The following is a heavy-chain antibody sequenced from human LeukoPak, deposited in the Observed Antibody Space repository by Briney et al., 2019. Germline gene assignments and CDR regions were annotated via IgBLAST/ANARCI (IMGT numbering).Heavy chain of an antibody. J-gene: IGHJ4*02. CDR2: IIPILGTA. CDR3: AREPTHPSAWSIF. D-gene: IGHD3-3*01. CDR1: GGTFSSYA. V-gene: IGHV1-69*11. Sequence: ASVKVSCKASGGTFSSYAISWVRQAPGQGLEWMGRIIPILGTANYAQKFQGRVTITTDESTSTAYMELSSLRSEDTAVYYCAREPTHPSAWSIFWGQGTLVTVSS.